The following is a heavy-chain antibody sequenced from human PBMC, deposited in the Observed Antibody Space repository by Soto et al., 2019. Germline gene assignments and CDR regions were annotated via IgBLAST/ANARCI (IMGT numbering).Heavy chain of an antibody. CDR1: GYIFTNYW. V-gene: IGHV5-10-1*01. D-gene: IGHD1-1*01. J-gene: IGHJ3*01. CDR3: ATFRRNSVRVPPGPDLFDV. CDR2: IDPNDSYF. Sequence: PGESLKICCRASGYIFTNYWISWVRQMPGKGLEWVGRIDPNDSYFNYNPSFQGHVTSSVDKSINTAYLQWSGLKASDTAMYYCATFRRNSVRVPPGPDLFDVWGQGTRIT.